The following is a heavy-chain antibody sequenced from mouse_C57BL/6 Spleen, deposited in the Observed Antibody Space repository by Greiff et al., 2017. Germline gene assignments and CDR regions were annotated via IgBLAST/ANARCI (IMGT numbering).Heavy chain of an antibody. D-gene: IGHD1-1*01. CDR1: GYSFTSYY. CDR3: ARSSFITTVVADWYFDV. J-gene: IGHJ1*03. CDR2: IYPGSGNT. Sequence: QVQLKESGPELVKPGASVKISCKASGYSFTSYYIHWVKQRPGQGLEWIGWIYPGSGNTKYNEKFKGKATLTADTSSSTAYMQLSSLTSEDSAVYYCARSSFITTVVADWYFDVWGTGTTVTVSS. V-gene: IGHV1-66*01.